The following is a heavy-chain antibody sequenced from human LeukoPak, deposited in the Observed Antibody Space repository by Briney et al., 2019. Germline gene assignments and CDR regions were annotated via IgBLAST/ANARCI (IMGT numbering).Heavy chain of an antibody. CDR3: ARDDDYYGMDV. CDR1: GFTVSSNY. J-gene: IGHJ6*02. Sequence: PGGSLRLSCAASGFTVSSNYMSWVRQAPGKGLEWVSVIYSGGSTYYADSVKGRFTISRDNSKNTLYLQMNGLRAEDTAVYYCARDDDYYGMDVWGQGTTVTVSS. V-gene: IGHV3-66*01. CDR2: IYSGGST.